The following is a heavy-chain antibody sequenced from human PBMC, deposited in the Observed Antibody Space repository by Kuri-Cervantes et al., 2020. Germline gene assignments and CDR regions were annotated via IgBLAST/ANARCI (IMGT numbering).Heavy chain of an antibody. V-gene: IGHV1-8*02. CDR1: GYTFTNYG. CDR3: ARGFKHTLRERMGRDYYYYYMDV. D-gene: IGHD3-10*01. J-gene: IGHJ6*03. Sequence: ASVKVSCKASGYTFTNYGINWMRQATEQGLEWMRWMNPSNGNTGYAQKFQGRVTMTRNTSISTAYMELSSLRSEDTVVYYCARGFKHTLRERMGRDYYYYYMDVWGKGTTVTVSS. CDR2: MNPSNGNT.